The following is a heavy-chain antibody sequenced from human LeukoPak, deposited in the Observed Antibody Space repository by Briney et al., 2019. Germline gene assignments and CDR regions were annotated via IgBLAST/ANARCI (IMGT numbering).Heavy chain of an antibody. Sequence: GPLRLSCAASGFTFSSYAMSWVRQAPGKGLEWVSAISGSGGSTYYADSVKGRFTISRDNSKNTLYLQMNSLRAEDTAVYYCAKDLQPAAGMFPPRGNFDYWGQGTLVTVSS. CDR3: AKDLQPAAGMFPPRGNFDY. CDR2: ISGSGGST. V-gene: IGHV3-23*01. CDR1: GFTFSSYA. J-gene: IGHJ4*02. D-gene: IGHD6-13*01.